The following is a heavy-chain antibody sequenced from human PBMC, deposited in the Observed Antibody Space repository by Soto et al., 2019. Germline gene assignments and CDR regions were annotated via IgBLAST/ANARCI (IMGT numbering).Heavy chain of an antibody. V-gene: IGHV1-3*01. Sequence: RASLKVSCKASGYTFPSYALHWVRQAPGQRLAWMGWINAANGNTKYSQKFQGRVTITRDTSASTAYMELSSLRSEDTAVYYCARDGGSYYSYGMDVWGQGTTVTVSS. CDR2: INAANGNT. CDR3: ARDGGSYYSYGMDV. D-gene: IGHD1-26*01. CDR1: GYTFPSYA. J-gene: IGHJ6*02.